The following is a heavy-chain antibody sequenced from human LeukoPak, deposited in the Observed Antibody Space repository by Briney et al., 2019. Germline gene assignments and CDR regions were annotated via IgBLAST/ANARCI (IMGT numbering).Heavy chain of an antibody. J-gene: IGHJ5*02. D-gene: IGHD6-19*01. Sequence: GGSLRLSCTASGFTFGDYAMSWFRQAPGKGLEWVGFIRSKAYGGTTEYAASVKGRFTISRDDSRSIAYLQMNSLKTEDTAVYYCTRGQWLGVRWFDPWGQGTLVTVSS. V-gene: IGHV3-49*03. CDR2: IRSKAYGGTT. CDR1: GFTFGDYA. CDR3: TRGQWLGVRWFDP.